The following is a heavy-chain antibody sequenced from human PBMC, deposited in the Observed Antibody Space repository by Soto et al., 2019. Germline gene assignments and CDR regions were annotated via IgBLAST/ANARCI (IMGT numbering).Heavy chain of an antibody. J-gene: IGHJ4*02. CDR2: IYYSGST. CDR3: ARVESYSGSYDY. D-gene: IGHD1-26*01. V-gene: IGHV4-59*01. Sequence: SETLSLPCTVSGGSISSYYWSWIRQPPGKGLEWIGYIYYSGSTNYNPSLKSRVTISVDTSKNQFSLKLSSVTAADTAVYYCARVESYSGSYDYWGQGTLVTVSS. CDR1: GGSISSYY.